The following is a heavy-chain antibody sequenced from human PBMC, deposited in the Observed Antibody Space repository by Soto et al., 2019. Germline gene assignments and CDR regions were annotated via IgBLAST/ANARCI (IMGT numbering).Heavy chain of an antibody. D-gene: IGHD1-1*01. CDR3: AKPGTDGSWFDP. CDR2: IDWDDDK. Sequence: SGPTLVNPTQTLTLTCTFSGFSLSTSGMRVSWIRQPPGKALEWLARIDWDDDKFYSTSLKTRLTISKDTSKNQVVLTMTNVDPVDTATYYCAKPGTDGSWFDPRGHGTLVSVAS. J-gene: IGHJ5*02. CDR1: GFSLSTSGMR. V-gene: IGHV2-70*04.